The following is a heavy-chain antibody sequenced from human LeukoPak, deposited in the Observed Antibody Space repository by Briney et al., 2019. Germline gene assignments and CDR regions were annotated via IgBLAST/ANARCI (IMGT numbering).Heavy chain of an antibody. CDR2: IYASGST. CDR3: ARDSYYYDSSGYSSITPDS. V-gene: IGHV4-4*07. Sequence: SETLSLTCTVSGGSISSYYWSWIRQPAGKGLEWIGRIYASGSTNYNPSLKSRVTMLVDTSKNQFSLKLNSVTAADTAVYYCARDSYYYDSSGYSSITPDSWGQGTLVTVSS. D-gene: IGHD3-22*01. CDR1: GGSISSYY. J-gene: IGHJ5*01.